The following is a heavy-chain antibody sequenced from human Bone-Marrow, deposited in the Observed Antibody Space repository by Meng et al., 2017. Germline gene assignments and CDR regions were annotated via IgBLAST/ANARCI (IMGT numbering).Heavy chain of an antibody. CDR3: ARDRHYCSSTSCSFDYYYYGMDV. Sequence: GESLKISCAASGFTFSSYAMHWVRQAPGKGLEWVAVISYGGSNKYYADSVKGRFTISRDNSKNTLYLQMNSLRAEDTAVSYCARDRHYCSSTSCSFDYYYYGMDVWGQGTTVTVSS. J-gene: IGHJ6*02. D-gene: IGHD2-2*01. V-gene: IGHV3-30*04. CDR1: GFTFSSYA. CDR2: ISYGGSNK.